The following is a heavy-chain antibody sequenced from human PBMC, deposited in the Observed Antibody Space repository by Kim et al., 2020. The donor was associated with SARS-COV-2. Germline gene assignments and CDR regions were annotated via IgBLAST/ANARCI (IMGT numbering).Heavy chain of an antibody. CDR1: GYRFSRYG. CDR2: NSSDIVNM. D-gene: IGHD6-25*01. CDR3: ARDAADGGLDIFDY. J-gene: IGHJ4*02. Sequence: ASVKVSCKASGYRFSRYGFSLVRQAPGQGLEWIGWNSSDIVNMNIAHKFQGRVPMTTDSSTSTAYMELRTLMSDDTAVYYCARDAADGGLDIFDYWGQGTLVTVSS. V-gene: IGHV1-18*04.